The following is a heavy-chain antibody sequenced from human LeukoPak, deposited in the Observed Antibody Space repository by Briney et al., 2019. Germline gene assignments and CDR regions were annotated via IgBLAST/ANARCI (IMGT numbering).Heavy chain of an antibody. CDR2: IYYSGST. CDR1: GGSISSSSYY. Sequence: SETLSLTCTVSGGSISSSSYYWGWIRQPPGKGLEWIGSIYYSGSTYYNPSLKSRVTISVDTSKNQFPLKLSSVTAADTAVYYGARTTGYSSGWYLDYWGQGTMVTVSS. CDR3: ARTTGYSSGWYLDY. D-gene: IGHD6-19*01. J-gene: IGHJ4*02. V-gene: IGHV4-39*06.